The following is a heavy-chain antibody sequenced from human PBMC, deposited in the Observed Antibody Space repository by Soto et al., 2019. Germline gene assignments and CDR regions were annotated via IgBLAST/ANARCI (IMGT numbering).Heavy chain of an antibody. J-gene: IGHJ4*02. V-gene: IGHV3-23*01. CDR3: AKYPTVWGSYPAFDY. Sequence: GGSLRLSCAASGFTFSSYAMSWVRQAPGKGLEWVSAISGSGGSTYYADSVKGRFTISKDNSKNTLYLQMNSLRAEDTAVYYCAKYPTVWGSYPAFDYWGQGTLVTVSS. D-gene: IGHD3-16*02. CDR1: GFTFSSYA. CDR2: ISGSGGST.